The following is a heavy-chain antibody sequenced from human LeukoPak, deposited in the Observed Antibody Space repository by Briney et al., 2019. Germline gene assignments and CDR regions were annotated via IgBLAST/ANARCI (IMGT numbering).Heavy chain of an antibody. CDR2: IYYSGST. D-gene: IGHD6-13*01. CDR3: ARRAYSSSWWYFDY. J-gene: IGHJ4*02. CDR1: GGTISSYY. Sequence: SETLSLTCTVSGGTISSYYWSWIRQPPGKGLEWIGSIYYSGSTYSNPSLKSRVTISLDTSKNQFSLKLNSVTAAHTAVCYCARRAYSSSWWYFDYWGQGGLVTVSS. V-gene: IGHV4-59*05.